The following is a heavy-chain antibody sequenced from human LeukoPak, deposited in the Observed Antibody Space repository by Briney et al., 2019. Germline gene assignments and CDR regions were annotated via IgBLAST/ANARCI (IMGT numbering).Heavy chain of an antibody. CDR3: ARGRDSSGWYGTNFDY. CDR2: INHSGST. V-gene: IGHV4-34*01. J-gene: IGHJ4*02. D-gene: IGHD6-19*01. CDR1: GFTFSSYE. Sequence: PGGSLRLSCAASGFTFSSYEMNWVRQAPGKGLEWIGEINHSGSTNYNPSLKSRVTISVDTSKNQFSLKLSSVTAADTAVYYCARGRDSSGWYGTNFDYWGQGTLVTVSS.